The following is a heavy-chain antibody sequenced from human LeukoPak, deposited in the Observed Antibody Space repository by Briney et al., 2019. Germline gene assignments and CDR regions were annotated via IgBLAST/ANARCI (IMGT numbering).Heavy chain of an antibody. V-gene: IGHV3-53*01. Sequence: GGSLRLSCAASGFTVRSNYMSWVRQAPGKGLEWVSVFFSGGSTYYADSVKGRFTISRDNSKNTLYLQMNSLRAEDTAVHYCARVDYYYYYMDVWGTGTTVTVSS. CDR3: ARVDYYYYYMDV. J-gene: IGHJ6*03. CDR1: GFTVRSNY. CDR2: FFSGGST.